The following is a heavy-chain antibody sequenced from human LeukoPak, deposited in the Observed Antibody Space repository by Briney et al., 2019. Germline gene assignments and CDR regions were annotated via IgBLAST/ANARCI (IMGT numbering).Heavy chain of an antibody. D-gene: IGHD2-21*01. CDR3: AKDPLIALHDY. CDR1: GFTFDDYA. CDR2: ISWNSGSI. Sequence: PGGSLRLSCAASGFTFDDYAMHWVRQAPGKGLEWVSGISWNSGSIGYADSVKGRFTISRDNSKNTLYLQMNSLRAEDTAVYYCAKDPLIALHDYWGQGTLVTVSS. J-gene: IGHJ4*02. V-gene: IGHV3-9*01.